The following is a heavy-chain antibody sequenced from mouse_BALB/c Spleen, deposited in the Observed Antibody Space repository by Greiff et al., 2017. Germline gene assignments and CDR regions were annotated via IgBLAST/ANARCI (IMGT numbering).Heavy chain of an antibody. CDR1: GYTFTSYW. Sequence: QVQLQQPGAELVKPGASVKLSCKASGYTFTSYWMHWVKQRPGQGLEWIGEIDPSDSYTNYNQKLKGKATLTVDKSSSTAYMQLSSLTSEDSAVYYCARWDLLTLGGAMDYWGQGTSVTVSS. CDR2: IDPSDSYT. D-gene: IGHD4-1*01. V-gene: IGHV1-69*02. J-gene: IGHJ4*01. CDR3: ARWDLLTLGGAMDY.